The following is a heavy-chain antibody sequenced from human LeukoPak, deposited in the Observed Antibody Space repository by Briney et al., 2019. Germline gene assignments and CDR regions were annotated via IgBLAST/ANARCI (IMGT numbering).Heavy chain of an antibody. V-gene: IGHV3-7*01. CDR3: ARDGFVGAADY. CDR2: IKQNGSEK. Sequence: GRSLRLSCASSGLTFNSYWMSWVRQASGKGLEWVANIKQNGSEKYYVDSVKGRFTISRDNAKNSLYLQMNSLRVEDTAVYYCARDGFVGAADYWGQGTLVTVSS. CDR1: GLTFNSYW. J-gene: IGHJ4*02. D-gene: IGHD6-13*01.